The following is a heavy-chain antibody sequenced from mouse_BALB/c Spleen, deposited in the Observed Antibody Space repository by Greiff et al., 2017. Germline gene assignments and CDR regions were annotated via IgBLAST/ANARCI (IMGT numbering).Heavy chain of an antibody. CDR2: ISDGGSYT. V-gene: IGHV5-4*02. CDR1: GFTFSDYY. CDR3: ARDGDYDGGFAY. D-gene: IGHD2-4*01. J-gene: IGHJ3*01. Sequence: EVHLVESGGGLVKPGGSLKLSCAASGFTFSDYYMYWVRQTPEKRLEWVATISDGGSYTYYPDSVKGRFTISRDNAKNNLYLQMSSLKSEDTAMYYCARDGDYDGGFAYWGQGTLVTVSA.